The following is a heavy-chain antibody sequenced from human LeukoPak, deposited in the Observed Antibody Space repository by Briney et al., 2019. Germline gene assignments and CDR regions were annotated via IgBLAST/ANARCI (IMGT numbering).Heavy chain of an antibody. CDR2: THYSGST. Sequence: SETLSLTCTVSGGSISSYYWSWLRQPPGKGLEYIGYTHYSGSTNYNPSLKSRVTISVDTSKNQFSLKLSSVTAADTAVYYCAREGPDYGEFDYWGQGTLVTVSS. V-gene: IGHV4-59*12. J-gene: IGHJ4*02. D-gene: IGHD4-17*01. CDR1: GGSISSYY. CDR3: AREGPDYGEFDY.